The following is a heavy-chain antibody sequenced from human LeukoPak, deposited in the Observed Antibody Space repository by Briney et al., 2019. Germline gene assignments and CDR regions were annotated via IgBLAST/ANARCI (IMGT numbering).Heavy chain of an antibody. V-gene: IGHV1-69*04. J-gene: IGHJ4*02. Sequence: ASVKVSCKASGGTFSSYAISWVRQAPGQGLEWMGRIIPILGIANYAQKFQGRVTITADKSTSTAYMELSSLRSEDTAVYYCASPTYYYDSSGSWKYYFDYWGQGTLVTVSS. CDR1: GGTFSSYA. CDR3: ASPTYYYDSSGSWKYYFDY. CDR2: IIPILGIA. D-gene: IGHD3-22*01.